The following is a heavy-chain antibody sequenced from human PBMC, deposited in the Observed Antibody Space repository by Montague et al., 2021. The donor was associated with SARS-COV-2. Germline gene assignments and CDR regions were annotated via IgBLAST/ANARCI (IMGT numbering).Heavy chain of an antibody. J-gene: IGHJ4*02. Sequence: SETLSLTCTVSVGPISYYYWNWIRQPAGKGLEWIGYIYDGGGANYNPSLKSRATIAVDTSKNQLSLKLSSVTAADTAVYYCARGVFGAHPVVDYWGRGALVTVSS. CDR3: ARGVFGAHPVVDY. V-gene: IGHV4-59*12. CDR2: IYDGGGA. CDR1: VGPISYYY. D-gene: IGHD2-21*01.